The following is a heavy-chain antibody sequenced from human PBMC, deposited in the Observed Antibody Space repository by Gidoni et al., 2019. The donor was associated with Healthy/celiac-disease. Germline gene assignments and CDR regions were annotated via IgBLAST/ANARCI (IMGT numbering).Heavy chain of an antibody. J-gene: IGHJ4*02. CDR1: GGSISSSGYY. Sequence: QVQLQESGPGLVKPSQTPSLTCTVSGGSISSSGYYWSWIRQHPGKGLEWIGYIFYSGSTYYNPSLKSRVTISVDTSKNQFSLKLSSVTAADTAVYYCARGITIFGLVLWGQGTLVTVSS. CDR3: ARGITIFGLVL. D-gene: IGHD3-3*01. CDR2: IFYSGST. V-gene: IGHV4-31*03.